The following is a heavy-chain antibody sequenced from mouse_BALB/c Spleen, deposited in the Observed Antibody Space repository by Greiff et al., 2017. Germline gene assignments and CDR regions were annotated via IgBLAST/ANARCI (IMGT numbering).Heavy chain of an antibody. Sequence: VQLQQSGPELVKPGASVKMSCKASGYTFTSYYIHWVKQRPGQGLEWIGWIYPGDGSTKYNEKFKGKTTLTADKSSSTAYMLLSSLTSEDSAIYFCARGAIYYDYDGYYFDYWGQGTTLTVSS. D-gene: IGHD2-4*01. CDR3: ARGAIYYDYDGYYFDY. J-gene: IGHJ2*01. CDR1: GYTFTSYY. CDR2: IYPGDGST. V-gene: IGHV1S56*01.